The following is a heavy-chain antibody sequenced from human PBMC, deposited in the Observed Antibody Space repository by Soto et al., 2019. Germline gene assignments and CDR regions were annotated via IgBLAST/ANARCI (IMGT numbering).Heavy chain of an antibody. CDR1: GGTFSSYA. D-gene: IGHD6-25*01. Sequence: SVKFSCKASGGTFSSYAIIWLRQAPGQGLEWMGGIIPIFGTANDAQKFQGRVTITADKSTSTAYMELSSLRSEDTAVYYCARNKRTGLSRWFDPRGQGTLVTVSS. V-gene: IGHV1-69*06. CDR3: ARNKRTGLSRWFDP. J-gene: IGHJ5*02. CDR2: IIPIFGTA.